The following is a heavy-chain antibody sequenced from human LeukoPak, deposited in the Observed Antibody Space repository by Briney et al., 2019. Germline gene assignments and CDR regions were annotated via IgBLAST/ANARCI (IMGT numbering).Heavy chain of an antibody. V-gene: IGHV4-34*01. CDR1: GGSLSGYF. CDR3: ARNYDILTGYYDYYGMDV. D-gene: IGHD3-9*01. CDR2: INHSGST. J-gene: IGHJ6*02. Sequence: SETLSLTCAVYGGSLSGYFWSWIRQPPGKGLEWIGEINHSGSTNYNPSLKSRVTISVDTSKNQFSLKLSSVTAADTAVYYCARNYDILTGYYDYYGMDVWGQGTTVTVSS.